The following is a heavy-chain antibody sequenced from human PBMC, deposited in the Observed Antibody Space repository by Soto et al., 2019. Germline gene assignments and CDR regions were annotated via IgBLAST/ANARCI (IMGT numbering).Heavy chain of an antibody. J-gene: IGHJ4*02. D-gene: IGHD4-17*01. CDR2: VIPILDIA. CDR1: GGTFSNYT. Sequence: QVQLVQSGAEVKKPGSSVKVSCKASGGTFSNYTITCVRQAPGQGLEWMERVIPILDIANYEKKFQGRVTITADKSTSTAYMALSNLRSEDTAVYYCARDVGLGPVTVSTHVDYLGQGTLVIVSS. CDR3: ARDVGLGPVTVSTHVDY. V-gene: IGHV1-69*08.